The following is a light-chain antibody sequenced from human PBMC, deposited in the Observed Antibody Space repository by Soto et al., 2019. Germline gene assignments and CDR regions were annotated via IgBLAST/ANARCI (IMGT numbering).Light chain of an antibody. Sequence: QLVLTQPPSASGSPGQSVTISCTGSSSDVGGYNYVSWYQQYPGKAPKLMIYDVSKRPSGVPDRFSGSKSGNTASLTVSGLQAEDEADYYCSSYAGTNNALFGGGTKVTVL. CDR2: DVS. V-gene: IGLV2-8*01. J-gene: IGLJ2*01. CDR1: SSDVGGYNY. CDR3: SSYAGTNNAL.